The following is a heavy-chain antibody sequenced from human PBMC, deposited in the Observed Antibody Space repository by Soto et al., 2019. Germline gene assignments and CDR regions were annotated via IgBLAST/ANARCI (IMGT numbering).Heavy chain of an antibody. J-gene: IGHJ6*02. CDR3: TTSDGSGSYYTTYYYYGMDV. Sequence: GSLRLSCAASGFTFSNAWMNWVRQAPGKGLEWVGRIKSKTDGGTTDYAAPVKGRFTISRDDSKNTLYLQMNSLKTEDTAVYYCTTSDGSGSYYTTYYYYGMDVWGQGTTVTVSS. CDR2: IKSKTDGGTT. V-gene: IGHV3-15*07. D-gene: IGHD3-10*01. CDR1: GFTFSNAW.